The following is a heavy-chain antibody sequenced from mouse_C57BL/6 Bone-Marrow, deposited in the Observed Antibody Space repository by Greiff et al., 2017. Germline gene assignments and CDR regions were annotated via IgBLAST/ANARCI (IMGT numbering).Heavy chain of an antibody. CDR3: ARQLRLRDYLDY. Sequence: EVMLVESGGDLVKPGGSLKLSCAASGFTFSSYGMSWVRQTPDTRLEWVATISSGGSYTYYPDSVKGRFTISRDNAKNTLYLQMSSLKSEDTAMYYCARQLRLRDYLDYWGQGTTLTVSS. V-gene: IGHV5-6*01. CDR2: ISSGGSYT. J-gene: IGHJ2*01. D-gene: IGHD3-2*02. CDR1: GFTFSSYG.